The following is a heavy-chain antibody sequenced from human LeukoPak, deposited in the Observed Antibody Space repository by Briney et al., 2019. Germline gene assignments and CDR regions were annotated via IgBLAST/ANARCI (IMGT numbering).Heavy chain of an antibody. V-gene: IGHV3-7*01. D-gene: IGHD1-26*01. Sequence: PGGSLRLSCAASGFTFSSYWMSWVRQAPGKGLEWVANIKQDGSEKYYVDSVKGRFTISRDNAKNSLYLQMNSLRVEDTAVYYCTRDPNYIASFVDYWGQGTLVTVSS. CDR3: TRDPNYIASFVDY. CDR1: GFTFSSYW. J-gene: IGHJ4*02. CDR2: IKQDGSEK.